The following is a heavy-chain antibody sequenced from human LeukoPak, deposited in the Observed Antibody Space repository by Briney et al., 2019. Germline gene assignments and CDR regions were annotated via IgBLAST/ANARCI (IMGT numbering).Heavy chain of an antibody. D-gene: IGHD3-22*01. CDR1: GGSFRGYY. V-gene: IGHV4-59*04. CDR2: ISYSGST. J-gene: IGHJ4*02. CDR3: ARLGSSGYSPLGY. Sequence: PSETLSLTCAVYGGSFRGYYWSWICQPPGKGLEWIGSISYSGSTYYNPSLKSRVAISVDTSKNQFSLKLSSVTAADTAVYYCARLGSSGYSPLGYWGQGTLVTVSS.